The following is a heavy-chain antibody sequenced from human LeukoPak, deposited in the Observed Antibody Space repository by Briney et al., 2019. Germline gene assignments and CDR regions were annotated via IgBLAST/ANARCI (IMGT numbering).Heavy chain of an antibody. Sequence: GESLKISCKGSGYSFTSYWIGWVRQMPGKGLEWMGIIYPGDSDTRYSPSFQGQVTISADKSISTAYLQWSSLKASDTAMYYCARCTVVRRVIRPFDYWGQGALVTVSS. CDR1: GYSFTSYW. D-gene: IGHD3-10*01. CDR2: IYPGDSDT. J-gene: IGHJ4*02. CDR3: ARCTVVRRVIRPFDY. V-gene: IGHV5-51*01.